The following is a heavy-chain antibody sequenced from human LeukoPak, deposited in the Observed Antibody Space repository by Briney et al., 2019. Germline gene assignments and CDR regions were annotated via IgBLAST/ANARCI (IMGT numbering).Heavy chain of an antibody. J-gene: IGHJ3*02. CDR3: ARVVTTLVGATAFDI. CDR1: GYTFTGYY. V-gene: IGHV1-2*02. Sequence: ASVKVSCKASGYTFTGYYMHWVRQAPGQGLEWMGWINPNSGGTNYAQKFQGRVTMTRDTSISTAYMELSRLRSDDTAVYYCARVVTTLVGATAFDIWAKGQWSPSLQ. D-gene: IGHD1-26*01. CDR2: INPNSGGT.